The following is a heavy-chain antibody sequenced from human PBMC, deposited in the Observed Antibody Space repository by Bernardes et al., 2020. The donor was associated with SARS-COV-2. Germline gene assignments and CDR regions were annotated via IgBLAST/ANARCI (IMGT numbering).Heavy chain of an antibody. CDR3: ARDDQVGSSSWYGLRRYGMDV. Sequence: GGSLRLSCAASGFTFSSYSMNWVRQAPGKGLEWVSYISSSSSTIYYADSVKGRFTISRDNAKNSLYLQMNSLRDEDTAVYYCARDDQVGSSSWYGLRRYGMDVWGQGTTVTVSS. V-gene: IGHV3-48*02. J-gene: IGHJ6*02. CDR1: GFTFSSYS. CDR2: ISSSSSTI. D-gene: IGHD6-13*01.